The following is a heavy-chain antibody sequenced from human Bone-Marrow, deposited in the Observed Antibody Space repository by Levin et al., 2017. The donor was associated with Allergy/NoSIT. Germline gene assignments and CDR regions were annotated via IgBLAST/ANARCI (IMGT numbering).Heavy chain of an antibody. CDR1: GASVRSYY. CDR3: VRGGGEFWSGRIDS. V-gene: IGHV4-59*02. CDR2: MYYSTGP. J-gene: IGHJ4*02. Sequence: NTSETLSLTCDVSGASVRSYYWSWVRQPPGKTLEWLGNMYYSTGPTYNPSLKTRITISVDASKNQFSLALTSVTAADTAVYYCVRGGGEFWSGRIDSWGQGTLVTVS. D-gene: IGHD3-3*01.